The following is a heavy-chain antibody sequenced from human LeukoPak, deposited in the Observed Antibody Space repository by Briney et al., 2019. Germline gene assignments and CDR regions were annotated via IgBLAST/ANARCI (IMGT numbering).Heavy chain of an antibody. D-gene: IGHD1-1*01. CDR2: IIPIFGTA. V-gene: IGHV1-69*05. CDR1: GGTFSSYA. Sequence: ASVKLSCKASGGTFSSYAISWVRQAPGQGLEWMGRIIPIFGTANYAQKFQGRVTITMDESTSTAYMELSSLRSEDTAVYYCARDRGTKPPGPPFDYWGQGTLVTVSS. CDR3: ARDRGTKPPGPPFDY. J-gene: IGHJ4*02.